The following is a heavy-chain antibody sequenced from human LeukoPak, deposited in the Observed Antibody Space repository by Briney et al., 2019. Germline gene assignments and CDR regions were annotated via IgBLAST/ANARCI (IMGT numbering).Heavy chain of an antibody. D-gene: IGHD2-2*01. CDR2: ISSSGSTI. CDR3: ARVVVVPAQGGNWFDP. CDR1: GFTFSSYA. J-gene: IGHJ5*02. V-gene: IGHV3-48*04. Sequence: GGSLRLSCAASGFTFSSYAMSWVRQAPGKGLEWVSYISSSGSTIYYADSVKGRFTISRDNAKNSLYLQMNSLRAEDTAVYYCARVVVVPAQGGNWFDPWGQGTLVTVSS.